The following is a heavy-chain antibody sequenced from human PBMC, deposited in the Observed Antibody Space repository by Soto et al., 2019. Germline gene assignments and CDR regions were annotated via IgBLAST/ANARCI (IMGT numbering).Heavy chain of an antibody. Sequence: QVQLQESGPGLVKPSETLSLTCTVSGGSISSYYWSWIRQPPGKGLEWIGYIYYSGSTNYKPALKSRVTLSVDTSKNQSSLRLSSLTAADTAVYYCARGRPDLITIFGVVIIGPFDYWGQGTLVTVSS. CDR1: GGSISSYY. J-gene: IGHJ4*02. CDR3: ARGRPDLITIFGVVIIGPFDY. D-gene: IGHD3-3*01. CDR2: IYYSGST. V-gene: IGHV4-59*01.